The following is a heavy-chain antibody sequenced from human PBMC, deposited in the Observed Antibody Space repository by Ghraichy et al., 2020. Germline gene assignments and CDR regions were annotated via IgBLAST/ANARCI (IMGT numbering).Heavy chain of an antibody. V-gene: IGHV1-18*01. J-gene: IGHJ3*02. Sequence: ASVKVSCKASGYTFTSYGISWVRQAPGQGLEWMGWISAYNGNTNYAQKLQGRVTMTTDTSTSTAYMELRSLRSDDTAVYYCARDRGGYYDSSGYYPHRGDAFDIWGQGTMVTVSS. CDR3: ARDRGGYYDSSGYYPHRGDAFDI. CDR2: ISAYNGNT. CDR1: GYTFTSYG. D-gene: IGHD3-22*01.